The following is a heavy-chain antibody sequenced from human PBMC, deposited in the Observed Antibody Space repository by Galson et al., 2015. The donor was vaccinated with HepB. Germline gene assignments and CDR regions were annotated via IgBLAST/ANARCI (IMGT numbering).Heavy chain of an antibody. CDR1: GFTFSSYG. CDR2: ILKDGNNK. Sequence: SLRLSCAAYGFTFSSYGMHWVRQAPGKGLEWVAFILKDGNNKYHADSVKGRFTISRDNSKNTLYLQMNSLRLEDTAVYYCAKGDSGSDGGGYWGQGTLVTVSS. V-gene: IGHV3-30*02. J-gene: IGHJ4*02. D-gene: IGHD4-23*01. CDR3: AKGDSGSDGGGY.